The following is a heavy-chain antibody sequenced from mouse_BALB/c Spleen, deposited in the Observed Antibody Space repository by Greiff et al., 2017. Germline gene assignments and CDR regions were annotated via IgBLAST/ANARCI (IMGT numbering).Heavy chain of an antibody. Sequence: VQLQQSGPELVKPGASVKISCKASGYTFTDYNMHWVKQSHGKSLEWIGYIYPYNGGTSYNQKFKGKATLTVDKSSSTAYMHLNSLTSEDSAVYYCARGGTTVVAPYYAMDYWGQGTSVTVSS. J-gene: IGHJ4*01. CDR3: ARGGTTVVAPYYAMDY. D-gene: IGHD1-1*01. V-gene: IGHV1S29*02. CDR2: IYPYNGGT. CDR1: GYTFTDYN.